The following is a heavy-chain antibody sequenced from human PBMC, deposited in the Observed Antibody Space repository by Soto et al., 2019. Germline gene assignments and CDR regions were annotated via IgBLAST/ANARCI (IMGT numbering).Heavy chain of an antibody. D-gene: IGHD6-13*01. J-gene: IGHJ6*02. CDR1: GGSISSGGYY. CDR3: ARDRRAAAGTPPGYYYYGMDV. CDR2: ISYSGST. Sequence: SETLSLTCTVSGGSISSGGYYWSWIRQHPGKGLEWIGYISYSGSTYYNPSLKSRVTISVDTSKNQFSLKLSSVTAADTAVYYCARDRRAAAGTPPGYYYYGMDVWGQGTTVTVSS. V-gene: IGHV4-31*03.